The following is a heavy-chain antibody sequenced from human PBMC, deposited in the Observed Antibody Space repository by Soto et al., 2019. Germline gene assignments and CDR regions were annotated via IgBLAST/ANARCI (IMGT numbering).Heavy chain of an antibody. CDR2: IYYSGST. CDR1: GGSISSYY. Sequence: SETLSLTCTVSGGSISSYYWSWIRQPPGKGLEWIGYIYYSGSTNYNPSLKSRVTISVDTSKNQFSLKLSSVTAADTAVYYCARRVYYYYMYVWGKGTTVTVS. CDR3: ARRVYYYYMYV. J-gene: IGHJ6*03. V-gene: IGHV4-59*08.